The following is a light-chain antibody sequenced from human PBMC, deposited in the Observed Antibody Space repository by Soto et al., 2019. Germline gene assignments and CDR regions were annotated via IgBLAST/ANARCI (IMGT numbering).Light chain of an antibody. CDR3: QQRSNWPRT. CDR2: DAS. Sequence: EIVLTQSPATLYLSPGERATLSCRASQSVSSYLAWYKQKPGQAPRLLIYDASNRATGIPARFSGSGSGTDFTLTISSLEPEDFAVYYCQQRSNWPRTFGQGTKLEIK. V-gene: IGKV3-11*01. CDR1: QSVSSY. J-gene: IGKJ2*01.